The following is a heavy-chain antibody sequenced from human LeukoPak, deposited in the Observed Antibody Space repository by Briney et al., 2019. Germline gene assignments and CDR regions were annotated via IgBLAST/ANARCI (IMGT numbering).Heavy chain of an antibody. D-gene: IGHD3-22*01. Sequence: SSETLSLTCAVYGGSFSGYYWSWIREPPGKGLEWIGEINHSGSTNYNPSLKSRVTISIDTSKNQFSLKLSSVTAAEMAIYYCARDNGSGYYYDYWGQGTLVTVSS. CDR3: ARDNGSGYYYDY. CDR2: INHSGST. J-gene: IGHJ4*02. CDR1: GGSFSGYY. V-gene: IGHV4-34*01.